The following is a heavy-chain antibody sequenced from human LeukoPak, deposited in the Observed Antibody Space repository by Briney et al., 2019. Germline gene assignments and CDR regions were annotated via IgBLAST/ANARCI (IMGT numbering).Heavy chain of an antibody. CDR2: IYYSGST. CDR1: GGSISSYY. Sequence: SETLSLTCTVSGGSISSYYWSWIRQPPGKGLEWIGYIYYSGSTNYNPSLKSRVTISVDTSKNQFSLKLSSVTAADTAVYYCARTTREGYDFWSGSPNWFDPWGQGTLVTVSS. V-gene: IGHV4-59*01. D-gene: IGHD3-3*01. CDR3: ARTTREGYDFWSGSPNWFDP. J-gene: IGHJ5*02.